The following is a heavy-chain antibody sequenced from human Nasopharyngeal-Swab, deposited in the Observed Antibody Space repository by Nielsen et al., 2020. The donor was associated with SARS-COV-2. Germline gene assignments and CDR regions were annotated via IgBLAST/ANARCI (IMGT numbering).Heavy chain of an antibody. CDR2: INPNSGGT. Sequence: ASVKVSCKASGYTFTGYYMHWVRQAPGQGLEWMGRINPNSGGTNYAQKFQGRVTMTRDTSISTAYMELSRLRSDDTAVHYCARAKGDIVATIRVWGFDPWGQGTLVTVSS. CDR1: GYTFTGYY. J-gene: IGHJ5*02. V-gene: IGHV1-2*06. CDR3: ARAKGDIVATIRVWGFDP. D-gene: IGHD5-12*01.